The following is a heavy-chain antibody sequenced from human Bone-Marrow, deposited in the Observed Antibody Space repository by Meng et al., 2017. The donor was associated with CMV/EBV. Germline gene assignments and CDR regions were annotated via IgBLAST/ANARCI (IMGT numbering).Heavy chain of an antibody. Sequence: SCAASGVTFSDYAMHWVRQSAGKGLEWVSVISYDGSNKYYADSVKGRFTISRDNSKNTLYLQMKSLRAEDTAVYYCARGTTVTPPFDYWGQGTLVTVSS. D-gene: IGHD4-17*01. CDR2: ISYDGSNK. V-gene: IGHV3-30-3*01. J-gene: IGHJ4*02. CDR3: ARGTTVTPPFDY. CDR1: GVTFSDYA.